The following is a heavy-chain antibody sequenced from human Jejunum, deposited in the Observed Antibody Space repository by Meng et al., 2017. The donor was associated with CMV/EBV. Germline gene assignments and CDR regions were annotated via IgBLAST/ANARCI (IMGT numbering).Heavy chain of an antibody. CDR2: IAYDGSNK. CDR1: FASHG. J-gene: IGHJ4*02. Sequence: FASHGMHWVRQAPGKGLEWVAFIAYDGSNKYYADSVEGRFTISRDNSKNTLDLQMNSLRVEDTAVYYCAKDQAGGYYDFRSGFDYWGQGTLVTVSS. D-gene: IGHD3-3*01. V-gene: IGHV3-30*02. CDR3: AKDQAGGYYDFRSGFDY.